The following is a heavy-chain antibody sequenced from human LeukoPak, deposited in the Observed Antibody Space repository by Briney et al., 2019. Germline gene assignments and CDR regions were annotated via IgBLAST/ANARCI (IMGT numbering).Heavy chain of an antibody. V-gene: IGHV1-18*01. CDR1: GYTFTSYG. D-gene: IGHD3-3*01. Sequence: ASVKVSCKASGYTFTSYGISWVRQAPGQGLEWMGWISAYNGNTNYAQKLQGRVTMTTDTSTSTAYMELRSLRSDDTAVYYCARDLPTYYDFWSGQNWGQGTLVTVSS. J-gene: IGHJ4*02. CDR2: ISAYNGNT. CDR3: ARDLPTYYDFWSGQN.